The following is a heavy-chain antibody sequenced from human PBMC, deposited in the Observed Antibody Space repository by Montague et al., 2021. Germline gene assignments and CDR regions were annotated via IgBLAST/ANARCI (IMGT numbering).Heavy chain of an antibody. CDR1: GFPFSSYA. J-gene: IGHJ4*02. Sequence: SLRLSCAASGFPFSSYAMHWVRRAPGKGLQWVAAISCDGSNKYYADSLKGRFTISRDNFKNTLYVQMNSLRPDDTAVYYCARDQVGDSRGTVFDYWGQGTLVTVPS. CDR3: ARDQVGDSRGTVFDY. D-gene: IGHD3-22*01. V-gene: IGHV3-30-3*01. CDR2: ISCDGSNK.